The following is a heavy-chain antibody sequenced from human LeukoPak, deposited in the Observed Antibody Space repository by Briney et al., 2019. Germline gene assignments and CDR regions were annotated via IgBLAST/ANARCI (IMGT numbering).Heavy chain of an antibody. D-gene: IGHD2-2*01. CDR3: ARGMGYCSSTSCPRYYYYGMDV. CDR2: INPNSGGT. J-gene: IGHJ6*02. CDR1: GYTFTSYG. V-gene: IGHV1-2*02. Sequence: GASVKVSCKASGYTFTSYGISWVRQAPGQGLEWMGWINPNSGGTNYAQKFQGRVTMTRDTSISTAYMELSRLRSDDTAVYYCARGMGYCSSTSCPRYYYYGMDVWGQGTTVTVSS.